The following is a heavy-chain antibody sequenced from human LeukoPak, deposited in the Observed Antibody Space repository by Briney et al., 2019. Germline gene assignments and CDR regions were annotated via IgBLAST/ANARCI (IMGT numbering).Heavy chain of an antibody. CDR2: ISYDGSNK. D-gene: IGHD3-22*01. J-gene: IGHJ4*02. Sequence: PGGSLRLSCAASGFTFSSYAMHWVRQAPGKGLEWVAVISYDGSNKYYADSVKGRFTISRDNSKNTLYLQMNSLRAEDTAVYYCAEGTDYYDSSGYYYWGQGTLVTVSS. CDR3: AEGTDYYDSSGYYY. V-gene: IGHV3-30-3*02. CDR1: GFTFSSYA.